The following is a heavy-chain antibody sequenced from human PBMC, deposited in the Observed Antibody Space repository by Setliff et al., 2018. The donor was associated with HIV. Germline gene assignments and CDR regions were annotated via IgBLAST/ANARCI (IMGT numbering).Heavy chain of an antibody. CDR2: VNSDGSRA. D-gene: IGHD3-16*01. CDR1: GFTFSSYW. Sequence: PGESLKISCAASGFTFSSYWMHWVRQVPGKGLVWVSSVNSDGSRAIYADSVKGRFTISRDNAKNTLYLQMNSLRVEDTALYYCVKGFRGMYDYWGQGTLVTVSS. J-gene: IGHJ4*02. V-gene: IGHV3-74*01. CDR3: VKGFRGMYDY.